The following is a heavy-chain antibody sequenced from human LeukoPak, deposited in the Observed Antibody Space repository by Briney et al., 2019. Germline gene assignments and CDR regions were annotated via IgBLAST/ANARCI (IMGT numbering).Heavy chain of an antibody. CDR3: ARGSSSGPDYYYGMDV. CDR2: IYTSGST. CDR1: GGSISSYY. V-gene: IGHV4-4*07. Sequence: SETLSLTCTVSGGSISSYYWSWIRQPAGKGLEWIGRIYTSGSTIYNPSLKSRVTMSVDTSKNQFSLKLSSVTAADTAVYYCARGSSSGPDYYYGMDVWGQGTTVTVSS. J-gene: IGHJ6*02. D-gene: IGHD6-19*01.